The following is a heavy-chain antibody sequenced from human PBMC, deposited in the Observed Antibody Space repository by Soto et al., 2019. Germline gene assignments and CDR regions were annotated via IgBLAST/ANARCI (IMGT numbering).Heavy chain of an antibody. Sequence: QVQLVQSGAEVKKPGSSVKVSCKVSGGTFTSYAIIWVRQAPGQGLEWMGGIIPIFGTADYAQRFQGRVTISADESTRTVYMELTSLRSENTAVYYCVADRRLGDLSSPDYWGQGTVVTVSS. J-gene: IGHJ4*02. V-gene: IGHV1-69*12. CDR1: GGTFTSYA. D-gene: IGHD3-16*02. CDR3: VADRRLGDLSSPDY. CDR2: IIPIFGTA.